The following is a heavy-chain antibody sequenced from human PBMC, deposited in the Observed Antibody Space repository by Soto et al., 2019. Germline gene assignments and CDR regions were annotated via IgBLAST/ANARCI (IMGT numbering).Heavy chain of an antibody. J-gene: IGHJ5*02. CDR3: ARGSTEYYDFWIGYYNGRGDWFDP. D-gene: IGHD3-3*01. Sequence: QVQLVQSGAEVKKPGASVKVSCKASGYTFTSYGISWVRQAPGQGLEWMGWISAYNGNTNYAQKLQGRVTMTTDTSTSTAYMELRSLRSDDTAVYYCARGSTEYYDFWIGYYNGRGDWFDPWGQGTLVTVSS. CDR2: ISAYNGNT. V-gene: IGHV1-18*01. CDR1: GYTFTSYG.